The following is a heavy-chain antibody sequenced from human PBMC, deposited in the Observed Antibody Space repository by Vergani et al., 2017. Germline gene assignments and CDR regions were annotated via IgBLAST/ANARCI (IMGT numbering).Heavy chain of an antibody. CDR2: IYTSGST. J-gene: IGHJ4*02. CDR1: GGSISSYY. CDR3: ARGGPIQAAAGNFDY. D-gene: IGHD6-13*01. Sequence: QVQLVESGPGLVKPSETLSLTCTVSGGSISSYYWSWIRQPAGKGLEWIGRIYTSGSTNYNPSLKSRVTMSVDTSKNQFSLRLSSVTAADTAVYYCARGGPIQAAAGNFDYWGQGTLVTVSS. V-gene: IGHV4-4*07.